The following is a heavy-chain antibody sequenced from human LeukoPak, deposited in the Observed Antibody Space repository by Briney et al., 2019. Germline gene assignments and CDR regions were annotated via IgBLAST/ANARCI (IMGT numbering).Heavy chain of an antibody. D-gene: IGHD2-15*01. CDR1: GFTFDDYA. J-gene: IGHJ4*02. CDR2: ISWNSGSI. V-gene: IGHV3-9*01. CDR3: AKEYRYCSGGSCRSFDY. Sequence: PGGSLRLSCAASGFTFDDYAMHWVRQAPGKGLEWVSGISWNSGSIGYADSVKGRFTISRDNSKNTLYLQMNSLRAEDTAVYYCAKEYRYCSGGSCRSFDYWGQGTLVTVSS.